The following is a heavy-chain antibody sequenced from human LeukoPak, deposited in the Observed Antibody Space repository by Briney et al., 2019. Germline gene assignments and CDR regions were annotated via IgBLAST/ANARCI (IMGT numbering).Heavy chain of an antibody. D-gene: IGHD5-24*01. J-gene: IGHJ4*02. CDR2: ISSYNDKT. CDR1: GYTFTNYG. V-gene: IGHV1-18*04. Sequence: ASVKVSCKASGYTFTNYGITWVRQAPGQGLEWMGWISSYNDKTNYVQKFQGRVSMTTDTSTSTAYMELRSLRSDDTAVYYCASTRRDGYNGYYFDYWGQGTLVTVSS. CDR3: ASTRRDGYNGYYFDY.